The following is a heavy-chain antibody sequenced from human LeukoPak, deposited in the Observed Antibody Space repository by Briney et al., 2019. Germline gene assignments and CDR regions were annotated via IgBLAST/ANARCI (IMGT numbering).Heavy chain of an antibody. D-gene: IGHD6-13*01. CDR2: ISGSGGSA. V-gene: IGHV3-23*01. J-gene: IGHJ4*02. CDR1: GFTFSSYG. CDR3: AKDNHRWGIEAAAGNPFDY. Sequence: GGSLRLSCAASGFTFSSYGMSWVRQAPGKGLEWVSAISGSGGSAYYADSVKGRFTISRDNAKNSLYLQMNSLRAEDTALYYCAKDNHRWGIEAAAGNPFDYWGQGTLVTVSS.